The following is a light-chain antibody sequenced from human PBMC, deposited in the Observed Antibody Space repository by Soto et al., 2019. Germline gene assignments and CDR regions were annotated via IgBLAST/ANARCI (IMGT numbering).Light chain of an antibody. CDR1: QSVSSN. Sequence: EIVMTQSPATLSVSPGERATLSCRASQSVSSNLAWYQQKPGQAPRLLIYGASTRATGTPARFSGSGSGTEFTLTISSLQSEDFAIYYCHQHNNWWTFGQGTKVDIK. J-gene: IGKJ1*01. V-gene: IGKV3-15*01. CDR2: GAS. CDR3: HQHNNWWT.